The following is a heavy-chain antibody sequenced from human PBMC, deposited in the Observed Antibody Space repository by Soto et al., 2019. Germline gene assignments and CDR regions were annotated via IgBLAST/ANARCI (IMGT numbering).Heavy chain of an antibody. CDR2: ISGTGGST. D-gene: IGHD6-19*01. V-gene: IGHV3-23*01. CDR1: GFTFSSYG. J-gene: IGHJ4*02. Sequence: GGSLRLSCVGSGFTFSSYGMNWVRQAPGKGLEWVSGISGTGGSTYYADSVKGRFTISRDNSKNTLYLQMNSLRAEDTAVYYCAKVQGGWCFDYWGRGTLVTVSS. CDR3: AKVQGGWCFDY.